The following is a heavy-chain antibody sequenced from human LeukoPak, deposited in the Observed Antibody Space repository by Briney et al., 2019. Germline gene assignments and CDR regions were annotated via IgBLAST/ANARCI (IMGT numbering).Heavy chain of an antibody. J-gene: IGHJ4*02. Sequence: VASVKVSCKASGYTFTGYYMLWLRQAPGQGLEWMGRINPNSGGTNYAQKFQGRVTMTRDTSITTSYMELSRLRSDDTAVYYCARDLPSPGISVADDYWGQGTLVTVSS. CDR3: ARDLPSPGISVADDY. CDR2: INPNSGGT. V-gene: IGHV1-2*06. CDR1: GYTFTGYY. D-gene: IGHD6-19*01.